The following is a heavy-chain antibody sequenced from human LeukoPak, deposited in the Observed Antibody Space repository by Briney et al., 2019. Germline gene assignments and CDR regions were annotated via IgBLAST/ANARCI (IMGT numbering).Heavy chain of an antibody. CDR2: INHSGST. Sequence: SETLSLTCAVYGGSFSGYYWSWIRQPPGKGLEWIGEINHSGSTNYNPSLKSRVTISVDTSKNQFFLKLSSVTAADTAVYYCARGWGHFDYWGQGTLVTVSS. J-gene: IGHJ4*02. CDR1: GGSFSGYY. D-gene: IGHD3-16*01. CDR3: ARGWGHFDY. V-gene: IGHV4-34*01.